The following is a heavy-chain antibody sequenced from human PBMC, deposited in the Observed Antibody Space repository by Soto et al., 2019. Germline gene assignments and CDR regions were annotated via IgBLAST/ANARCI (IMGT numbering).Heavy chain of an antibody. CDR1: GFTFSSYG. J-gene: IGHJ3*02. CDR2: ISYDGSNK. Sequence: GGSLRLSCAASGFTFSSYGMHWVRQAPGKGLEWVAVISYDGSNKYYADSVKGRFTISRDNSKNTLYLQMNSLRAEDTAVYYCAKVLSDFGVVINDAFDIRGQGTMVTVSS. V-gene: IGHV3-30*18. CDR3: AKVLSDFGVVINDAFDI. D-gene: IGHD3-3*01.